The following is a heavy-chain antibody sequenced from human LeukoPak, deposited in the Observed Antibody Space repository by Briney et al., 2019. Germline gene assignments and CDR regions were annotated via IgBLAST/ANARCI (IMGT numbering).Heavy chain of an antibody. CDR1: GFTFDDNA. CDR3: AKDLSRDGYNYGNDFDY. CDR2: ISWNSGSI. V-gene: IGHV3-9*01. D-gene: IGHD5-24*01. Sequence: PGGSLRLSCAASGFTFDDNAMHWVRQAPGKGLEWVSGISWNSGSIGYADSVKGRFTISRDNAKNSLYLQMNSLRAEDTALYYCAKDLSRDGYNYGNDFDYWGQGTLVTVSS. J-gene: IGHJ4*02.